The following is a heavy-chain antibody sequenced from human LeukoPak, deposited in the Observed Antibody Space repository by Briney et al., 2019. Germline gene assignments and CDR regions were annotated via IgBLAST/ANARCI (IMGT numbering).Heavy chain of an antibody. CDR1: GASMSSYY. J-gene: IGHJ3*02. V-gene: IGHV4-59*08. D-gene: IGHD2-15*01. Sequence: PSETLSLTCTVSGASMSSYYWSWIRQPPGKGLEWIGYIYYSGSTNYNPSLKSRVTISLDTSKNQFSLKLSSVTAADTAVYYCARQAATNAFDIWGQGTMVTVSS. CDR3: ARQAATNAFDI. CDR2: IYYSGST.